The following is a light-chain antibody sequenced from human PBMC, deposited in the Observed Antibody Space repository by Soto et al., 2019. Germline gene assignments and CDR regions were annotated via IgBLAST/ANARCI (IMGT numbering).Light chain of an antibody. Sequence: EIVLTQAPGTLSLSPGERATLSWRASQSVGSSLSWYQQTPGQAPRLLFDGASNRATAIPDRFSGSGFGTDFTLTITRLEPEDFAVYYCQQYGDSPQTFGPGTKVDIK. V-gene: IGKV3-20*01. J-gene: IGKJ1*01. CDR2: GAS. CDR1: QSVGSS. CDR3: QQYGDSPQT.